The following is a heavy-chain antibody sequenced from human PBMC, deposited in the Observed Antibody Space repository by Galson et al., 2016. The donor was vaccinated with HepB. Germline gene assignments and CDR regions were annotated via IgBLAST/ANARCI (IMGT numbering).Heavy chain of an antibody. J-gene: IGHJ4*02. Sequence: SLRLSCAASGFNFKSYTMNWVRQVPGKGLQWVSSITTSSNYIYYADSVTGRFTISRDNAKSSLYLQMNSLRAEDTAVYFCVREYDYYDFYRRSPFDYWGQGTLVTVSS. D-gene: IGHD3/OR15-3a*01. CDR2: ITTSSNYI. V-gene: IGHV3-21*01. CDR3: VREYDYYDFYRRSPFDY. CDR1: GFNFKSYT.